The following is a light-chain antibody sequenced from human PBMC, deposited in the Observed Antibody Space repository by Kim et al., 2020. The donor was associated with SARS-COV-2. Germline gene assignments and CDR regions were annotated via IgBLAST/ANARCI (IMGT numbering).Light chain of an antibody. CDR1: RSNVGNNF. J-gene: IGLJ3*02. Sequence: GQKAALACSGSRSNVGNNFVSWYQQLPRTAPKLLIYDNNERPSGIPGRFSGSKSGTSATLGITGLQTGDEADYYCGTWDSSLSSGVFGGGTQLTVL. CDR3: GTWDSSLSSGV. V-gene: IGLV1-51*01. CDR2: DNN.